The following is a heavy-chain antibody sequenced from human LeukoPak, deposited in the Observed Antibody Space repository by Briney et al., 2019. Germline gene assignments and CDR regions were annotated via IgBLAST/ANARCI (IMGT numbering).Heavy chain of an antibody. CDR3: ARDWNREYYYYYYMDV. J-gene: IGHJ6*03. D-gene: IGHD1-1*01. V-gene: IGHV1-18*01. CDR2: ISAYNGNT. CDR1: GYTFTSYG. Sequence: ASVKVSCKASGYTFTSYGISWVRQAPGQGLEWMGWISAYNGNTNYAQKLQGRVTMTTDTSTSTAYMELRSLRSDDTAVYYCARDWNREYYYYYYMDVWGKGTTVTVSS.